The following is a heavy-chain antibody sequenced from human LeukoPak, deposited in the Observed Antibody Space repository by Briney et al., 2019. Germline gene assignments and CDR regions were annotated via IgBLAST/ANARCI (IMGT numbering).Heavy chain of an antibody. D-gene: IGHD6-13*01. Sequence: SETLSLTCAVSGGSISSSNWWSWVRQPPGEGLEGIGEIYHSGSTNYNPSLKSRVTISVDTSKNQFSLKLSSVTAADTAVYYCARGSWYADYWGQGTLVTVSS. J-gene: IGHJ4*02. CDR2: IYHSGST. CDR1: GGSISSSNW. V-gene: IGHV4-4*02. CDR3: ARGSWYADY.